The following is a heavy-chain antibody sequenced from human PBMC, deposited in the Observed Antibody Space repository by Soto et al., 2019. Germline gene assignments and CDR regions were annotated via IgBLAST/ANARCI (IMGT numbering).Heavy chain of an antibody. CDR3: GRSVVGATGEILYNAMDV. D-gene: IGHD1-26*01. CDR2: ISAYNGNT. V-gene: IGHV1-18*01. CDR1: GYTFTSDG. Sequence: GASVKVSCKASGYTFTSDGISWVRQAPGQRLEWMGWISAYNGNTKYSKKFQDRVTITRDTSASTGYMELSSLRSEDTAVYYCGRSVVGATGEILYNAMDVWGQGTTVTVSS. J-gene: IGHJ6*02.